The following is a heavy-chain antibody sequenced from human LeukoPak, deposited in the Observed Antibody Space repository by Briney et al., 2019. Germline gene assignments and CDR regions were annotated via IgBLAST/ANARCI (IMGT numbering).Heavy chain of an antibody. CDR2: IYHSGST. CDR3: ARGPYCGGDCYFAY. CDR1: GYSISSGYY. D-gene: IGHD2-21*01. J-gene: IGHJ4*02. V-gene: IGHV4-38-2*01. Sequence: SETLSLTCAVSGYSISSGYYWGWIRQPPGKGLEWIGSIYHSGSTYYNPSLKSRVTMSVDTSRNQFSLKLSSVTAADTAVYYCARGPYCGGDCYFAYWGQGTLVTVSS.